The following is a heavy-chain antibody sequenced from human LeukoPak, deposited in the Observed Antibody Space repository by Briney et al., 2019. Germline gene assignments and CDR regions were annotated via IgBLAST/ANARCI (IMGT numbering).Heavy chain of an antibody. CDR1: GFNFGDYA. J-gene: IGHJ4*02. CDR3: AKDIGPLTYHFDTSAYSGAFDY. CDR2: ISWNSVDI. Sequence: GGSLRLSCAASGFNFGDYAIHWVRQAPGKGLEWVASISWNSVDIAYADSVEGRFTISRDNAKTSLYLQMHSLRPEDTALYYCAKDIGPLTYHFDTSAYSGAFDYWGQGTLVTVSS. V-gene: IGHV3-9*01. D-gene: IGHD3-22*01.